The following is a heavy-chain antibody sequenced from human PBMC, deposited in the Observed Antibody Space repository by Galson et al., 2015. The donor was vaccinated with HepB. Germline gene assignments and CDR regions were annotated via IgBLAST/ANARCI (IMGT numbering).Heavy chain of an antibody. D-gene: IGHD1-26*01. V-gene: IGHV3-30*19. CDR3: ARDLGGGNYYPGIY. Sequence: SGAEVKKPGESLKISCKGSGFTFSSYGMHWVRQTPGKGLEWVAAISSYGSDQYYADSVKGRFTISRDNSKNTLFLQMNSLRAEDTAVYYCARDLGGGNYYPGIYWGQGTLVTVSS. CDR2: ISSYGSDQ. CDR1: GFTFSSYG. J-gene: IGHJ4*02.